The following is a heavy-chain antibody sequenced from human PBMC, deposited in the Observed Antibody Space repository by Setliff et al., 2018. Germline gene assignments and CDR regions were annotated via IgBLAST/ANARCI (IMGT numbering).Heavy chain of an antibody. V-gene: IGHV4-38-2*01. CDR1: GYSISSVYY. Sequence: ETLSLTCAVSGYSISSVYYWGWVRQPPGKGLEWIGSIYHRGSTYYNPSLKSRVTISVDTSKNQFSLKLSSVTAADTAVYYCASQGIVDFFDYWGQGTLVTVSS. J-gene: IGHJ4*02. D-gene: IGHD3-22*01. CDR2: IYHRGST. CDR3: ASQGIVDFFDY.